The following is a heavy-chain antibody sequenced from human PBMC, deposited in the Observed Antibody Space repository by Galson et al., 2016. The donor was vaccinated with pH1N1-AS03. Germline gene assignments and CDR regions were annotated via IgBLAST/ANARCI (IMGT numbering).Heavy chain of an antibody. CDR1: GFSLSTGGVG. D-gene: IGHD3-22*01. V-gene: IGHV2-5*02. J-gene: IGHJ5*02. Sequence: PALVKPTQTLTLTCSFSGFSLSTGGVGVGWIRQPPGKALEWLALIYSDDDRRYSPSLKSRLTITKDTSKNQVVLTMTNMDPVDTATYYCAHGDYDNRADWVDPWGQGTLVTVSS. CDR2: IYSDDDR. CDR3: AHGDYDNRADWVDP.